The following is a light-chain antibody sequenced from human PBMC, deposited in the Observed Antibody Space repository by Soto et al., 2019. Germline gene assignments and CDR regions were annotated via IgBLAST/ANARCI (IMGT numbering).Light chain of an antibody. CDR2: DVT. Sequence: SVLTQPASVSGSPGQSITVSSTGTSSDVGGYNYVSWYQQHPGKAPRLLIYDVTNRPSGVSNRFSGSKSGNTASLTISGLQAEDEADYYCSSYRRGSTYVFGTGTKLTVL. CDR3: SSYRRGSTYV. V-gene: IGLV2-14*03. J-gene: IGLJ1*01. CDR1: SSDVGGYNY.